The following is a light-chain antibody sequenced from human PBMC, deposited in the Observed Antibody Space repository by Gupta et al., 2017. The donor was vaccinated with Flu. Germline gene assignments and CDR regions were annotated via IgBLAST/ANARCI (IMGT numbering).Light chain of an antibody. J-gene: IGKJ3*01. CDR2: DAS. Sequence: DIQMTQSPSSLSASVGDRVTITCQASQDISNYLNWYQQKPGKAPKLLIYDASNLETGVPSRFSGSGSGTDFTFTISSLQPEDIATYYCQQYDNRAFTFGPGTKVDIK. CDR1: QDISNY. V-gene: IGKV1-33*01. CDR3: QQYDNRAFT.